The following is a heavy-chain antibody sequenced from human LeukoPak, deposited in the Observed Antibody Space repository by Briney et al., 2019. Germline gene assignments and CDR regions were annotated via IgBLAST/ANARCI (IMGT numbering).Heavy chain of an antibody. J-gene: IGHJ4*02. D-gene: IGHD3-22*01. V-gene: IGHV3-30*02. CDR3: ARGLYYFDSSGYPD. Sequence: GGSLRLSCAASGFTYSSYGMHWVRQAPGKGLEWVAFIRYDGSNKYYADSVKGRFTISRDNSKNTLYLQMNSLRAEDTAVYYCARGLYYFDSSGYPDWGQGTLVTVSS. CDR1: GFTYSSYG. CDR2: IRYDGSNK.